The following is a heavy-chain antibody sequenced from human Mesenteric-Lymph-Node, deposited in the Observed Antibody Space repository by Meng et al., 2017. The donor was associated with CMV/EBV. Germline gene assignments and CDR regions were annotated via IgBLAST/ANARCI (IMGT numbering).Heavy chain of an antibody. CDR1: GGSISSSNW. Sequence: GSLRLSCAVSGGSISSSNWWSWVRQPPGKGLEWIGEIYHSGSTNYNPSLKSRVTISVDTSKNQFSLKLSSVTAADTAVYYCARGEGILNWFDPWGQGTLVTVSS. CDR3: ARGEGILNWFDP. J-gene: IGHJ5*02. D-gene: IGHD1-14*01. V-gene: IGHV4-4*02. CDR2: IYHSGST.